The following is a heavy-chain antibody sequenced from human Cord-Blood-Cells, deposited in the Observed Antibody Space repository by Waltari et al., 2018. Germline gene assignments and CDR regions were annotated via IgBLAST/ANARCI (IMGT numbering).Heavy chain of an antibody. CDR3: ARRITGAHIDY. V-gene: IGHV5-51*01. Sequence: EYMGIIYPGDSDTRYSPSFQGQVTISADKSISTAYLQWSSLKASDTAMYYCARRITGAHIDYWGQGTLVTVSS. CDR2: IYPGDSDT. D-gene: IGHD1-20*01. J-gene: IGHJ4*02.